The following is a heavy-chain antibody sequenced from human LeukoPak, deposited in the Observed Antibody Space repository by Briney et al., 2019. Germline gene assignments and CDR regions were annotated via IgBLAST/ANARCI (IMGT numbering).Heavy chain of an antibody. V-gene: IGHV4-39*07. CDR1: GGSISSSSYY. CDR3: ARDSLGYYYDSSGLGFDY. Sequence: PSETLSLTCTVSGGSISSSSYYWGWIRQPPGKGLEWIGSIYYSGSTYYNPSLKSRVTISVDTSKNQFSLKLSSVTAADTAVYYCARDSLGYYYDSSGLGFDYWGQGILVTVSS. J-gene: IGHJ4*02. D-gene: IGHD3-22*01. CDR2: IYYSGST.